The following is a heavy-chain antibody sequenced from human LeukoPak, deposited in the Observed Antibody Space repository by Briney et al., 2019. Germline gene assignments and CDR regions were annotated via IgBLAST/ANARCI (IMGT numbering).Heavy chain of an antibody. J-gene: IGHJ4*02. V-gene: IGHV3-49*04. CDR2: IRGKPYGGTT. CDR1: GFTFGDYA. Sequence: PRRSLRLSCTASGFTFGDYAVSWVRQAPGKGLEWVGFIRGKPYGGTTEYAASVKGRFSISRDDSKSIAYLQMNSLKIEDTAVYYCSRDEYGSGTPHFDYWGQGTLVTVS. CDR3: SRDEYGSGTPHFDY. D-gene: IGHD3-10*01.